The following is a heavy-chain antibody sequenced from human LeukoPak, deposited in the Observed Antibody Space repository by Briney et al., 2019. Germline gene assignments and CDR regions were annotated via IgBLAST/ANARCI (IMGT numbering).Heavy chain of an antibody. D-gene: IGHD6-19*01. CDR3: ATGGSLAAAPHRYYFDY. J-gene: IGHJ4*02. CDR2: IIPIFGTA. Sequence: GASVKVSCKASGGTFSSYAISWVRQAPGQGLEWMGGIIPIFGTANYAQKSQGRVTMTRDTSTSTVCMELSSLRSEDTAVFYCATGGSLAAAPHRYYFDYWGLGTPVTVSS. V-gene: IGHV1-69*05. CDR1: GGTFSSYA.